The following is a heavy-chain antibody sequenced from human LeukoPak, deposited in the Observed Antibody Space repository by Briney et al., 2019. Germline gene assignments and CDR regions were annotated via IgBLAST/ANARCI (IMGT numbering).Heavy chain of an antibody. Sequence: GGSLRLSCAASGFTFSSYAMSWVRQAPGKGLEWVSVISGSGGSSYYADSVKGRFTISRDNSKNTLYLQMNSLRAEDTAIYYCANGSAHYWSGYQYDYYYYMDVWGKGTTVTVSS. CDR2: ISGSGGSS. CDR3: ANGSAHYWSGYQYDYYYYMDV. J-gene: IGHJ6*03. D-gene: IGHD3-3*02. CDR1: GFTFSSYA. V-gene: IGHV3-23*01.